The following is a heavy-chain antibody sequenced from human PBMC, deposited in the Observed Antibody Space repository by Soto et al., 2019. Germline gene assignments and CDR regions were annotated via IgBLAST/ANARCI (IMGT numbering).Heavy chain of an antibody. CDR2: IIPVFGTA. CDR1: GDTFSTDV. CDR3: SRGYSYGRSYYYYYGMDV. Sequence: QVQLVQSGAEVRAPGSSVKVSCKASGDTFSTDVISWVRQAPGQGIEWMGGIIPVFGTANYAQKFQRRVTITADESKNPAYMDLSILSSEDTAVFYCSRGYSYGRSYYYYYGMDVWGQGSTVTVSS. V-gene: IGHV1-69*12. D-gene: IGHD5-18*01. J-gene: IGHJ6*02.